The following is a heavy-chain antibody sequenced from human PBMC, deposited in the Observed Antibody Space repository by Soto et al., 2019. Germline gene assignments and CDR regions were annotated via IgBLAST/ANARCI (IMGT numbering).Heavy chain of an antibody. D-gene: IGHD3-3*01. Sequence: GASVKVSCKASGGSFGKSAINWVRQTPGQGLEWLGGFIPVYRTLNYAQKFQDRVTITADESTGTAYMTLSSLASDDTAVYYCATGVIWIGYFTVDSWGQGTRVTVSS. CDR3: ATGVIWIGYFTVDS. J-gene: IGHJ4*02. V-gene: IGHV1-69*13. CDR1: GGSFGKSA. CDR2: FIPVYRTL.